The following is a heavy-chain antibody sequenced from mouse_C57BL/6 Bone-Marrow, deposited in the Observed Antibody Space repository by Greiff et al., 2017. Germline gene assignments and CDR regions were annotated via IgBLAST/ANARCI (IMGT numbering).Heavy chain of an antibody. J-gene: IGHJ2*01. CDR3: ARRRSSGYLDY. CDR2: IHPNSGST. Sequence: QVQLQQPRAELVKPGASVKLSCKASGYTFTSYWMHWVKQRPGQGLEWIGMIHPNSGSTNYNEKFKSKATLTVDKSSSTAYMQLSSLTSEDSAVYYGARRRSSGYLDYWGQGTTLTVSS. V-gene: IGHV1-64*01. CDR1: GYTFTSYW. D-gene: IGHD3-2*02.